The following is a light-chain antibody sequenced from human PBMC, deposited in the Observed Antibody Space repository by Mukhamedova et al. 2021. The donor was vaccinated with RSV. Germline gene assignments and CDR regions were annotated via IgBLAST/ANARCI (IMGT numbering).Light chain of an antibody. Sequence: GSSNDVGRYKFVSWYHQPPGKAPRLIIYEVTNRPSGVSSRFSGSKSDNTASLTISGLQTEDEGHYYCTSSTTTTTILFGGGTNLTV. V-gene: IGLV2-14*01. CDR3: TSSTTTTTIL. CDR2: EVT. J-gene: IGLJ2*01. CDR1: SNDVGRYKF.